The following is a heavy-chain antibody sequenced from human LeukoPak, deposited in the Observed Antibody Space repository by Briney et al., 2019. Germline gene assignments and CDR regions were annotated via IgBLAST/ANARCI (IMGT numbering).Heavy chain of an antibody. CDR3: ARTLAGSSAWLYFQH. Sequence: GESLRLSCVASGFTFSTYEMSWVRQAPGKGLEWISYISSSGRTTYYADSVKGRFTISRDNAKNSLYLQMNSLRVEDTAVYYCARTLAGSSAWLYFQHWGQGTLVTVSS. D-gene: IGHD6-6*01. J-gene: IGHJ1*01. CDR2: ISSSGRTT. CDR1: GFTFSTYE. V-gene: IGHV3-48*03.